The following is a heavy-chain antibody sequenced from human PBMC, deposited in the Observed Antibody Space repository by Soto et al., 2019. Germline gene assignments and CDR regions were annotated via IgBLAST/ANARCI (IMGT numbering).Heavy chain of an antibody. CDR1: GGSISSYY. D-gene: IGHD3-16*02. V-gene: IGHV4-59*08. CDR2: IYYSGST. Sequence: QVQLQESGPGLVKPSETLSLTCTVSGGSISSYYWSWIRQPPGKGLEWIGYIYYSGSTNYNPSLKSRVTISVDTSKNQFSLKLSSVTAADTAVYYCARLLTITFGGVIGRGWFDPWGQGTLVTVSS. J-gene: IGHJ5*02. CDR3: ARLLTITFGGVIGRGWFDP.